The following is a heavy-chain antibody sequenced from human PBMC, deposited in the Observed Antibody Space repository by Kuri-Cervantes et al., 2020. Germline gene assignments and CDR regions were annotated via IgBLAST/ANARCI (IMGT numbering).Heavy chain of an antibody. J-gene: IGHJ6*02. CDR3: ARDQTYGDYSSYYYYGMDV. V-gene: IGHV3-15*01. Sequence: GESLKISCAASGFIYSNAYMSWVRQAPGKGLEWVGRIKSNPDGGTTDYVVPVKGRFTISRDDSKNTLYLQMNSLRAEDTAVYYCARDQTYGDYSSYYYYGMDVWGQGTTVTVSS. CDR2: IKSNPDGGTT. CDR1: GFIYSNAY. D-gene: IGHD4-17*01.